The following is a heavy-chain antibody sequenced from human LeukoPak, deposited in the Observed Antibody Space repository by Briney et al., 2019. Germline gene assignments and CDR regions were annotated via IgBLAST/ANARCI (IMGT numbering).Heavy chain of an antibody. CDR1: GLTFRTYA. Sequence: GGSQRLSCAASGLTFRTYAMSWVRQAPGKGLEWVSSISDSGGYTFYADSVKGRFTISRDNSKNTVYLQMNSLRAEDTAVYYCAKGGSYRSQPYFDYWGQGTPVTVSS. CDR3: AKGGSYRSQPYFDY. V-gene: IGHV3-23*01. CDR2: ISDSGGYT. D-gene: IGHD3-16*02. J-gene: IGHJ4*02.